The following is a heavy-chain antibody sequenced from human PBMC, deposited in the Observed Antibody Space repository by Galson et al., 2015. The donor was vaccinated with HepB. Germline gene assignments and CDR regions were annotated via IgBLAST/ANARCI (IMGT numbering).Heavy chain of an antibody. Sequence: SLRLSCAASGFNFSSYGMHWVRQAPGKGLEWVAVIWYDGSNKYYADSVKGRFTISRDNSKNTLYLQMNSLRAEDTAVYYCARDGSAMGTVWGYWGQGTLVTVSS. D-gene: IGHD5-24*01. J-gene: IGHJ4*02. CDR1: GFNFSSYG. V-gene: IGHV3-33*01. CDR3: ARDGSAMGTVWGY. CDR2: IWYDGSNK.